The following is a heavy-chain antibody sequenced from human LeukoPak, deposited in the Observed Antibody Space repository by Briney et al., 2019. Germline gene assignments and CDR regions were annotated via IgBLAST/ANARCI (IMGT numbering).Heavy chain of an antibody. J-gene: IGHJ4*02. CDR3: ARGARGDYYDSSGALD. D-gene: IGHD3-22*01. CDR1: GGSISSYY. V-gene: IGHV4-59*01. Sequence: PSETLSLTCTVSGGSISSYYWSWIRQPPGKGLEWIGYIYYSGSTNYNPSLKSRVTISVDTSKNQFSLKLSSVTAADTAVYYCARGARGDYYDSSGALDWGQGTLVAVSS. CDR2: IYYSGST.